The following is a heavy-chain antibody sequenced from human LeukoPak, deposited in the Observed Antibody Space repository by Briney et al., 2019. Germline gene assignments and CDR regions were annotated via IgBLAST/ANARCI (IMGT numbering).Heavy chain of an antibody. Sequence: MSSETLSLTCTVSGGSISSYYWSWIRQPRGKGLEWIGYTYYSGSTNYNPSLKSRVTISVDTSKNQFSLKLSSVTAADTAVYYCARESGSYQYYFDSRGQGTLGTVSS. CDR1: GGSISSYY. CDR3: ARESGSYQYYFDS. V-gene: IGHV4-59*01. J-gene: IGHJ4*02. CDR2: TYYSGST. D-gene: IGHD1-26*01.